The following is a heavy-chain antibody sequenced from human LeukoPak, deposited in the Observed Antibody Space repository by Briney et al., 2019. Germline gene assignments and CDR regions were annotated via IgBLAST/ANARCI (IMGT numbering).Heavy chain of an antibody. CDR1: GYTFTSYD. CDR3: ARGLRYYGSGSYLYYFDY. CDR2: MNPNSGNT. D-gene: IGHD3-10*01. J-gene: IGHJ4*02. Sequence: GASVKVSCKASGYTFTSYDINWVRQATGQGLEWMGWMNPNSGNTGYAQKFQGGVTMTRNTSISTAYMELSSLRSEDTAVYYCARGLRYYGSGSYLYYFDYWGQGTLVTVSS. V-gene: IGHV1-8*01.